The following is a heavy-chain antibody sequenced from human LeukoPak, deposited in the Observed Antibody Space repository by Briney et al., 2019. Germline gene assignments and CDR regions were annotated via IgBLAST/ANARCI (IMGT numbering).Heavy chain of an antibody. CDR2: IYYSGST. V-gene: IGHV4-61*01. J-gene: IGHJ4*02. CDR3: ARTGGYSYGFLDY. Sequence: SETLSLTCTVSGGSVSSGSYYWSWIRQPPGKGLEWIGYIYYSGSTNYNPTLKSRVTISVDTSKNQFSLKLSSVTAADTAVYYWARTGGYSYGFLDYWGQGTLVTVSS. D-gene: IGHD5-18*01. CDR1: GGSVSSGSYY.